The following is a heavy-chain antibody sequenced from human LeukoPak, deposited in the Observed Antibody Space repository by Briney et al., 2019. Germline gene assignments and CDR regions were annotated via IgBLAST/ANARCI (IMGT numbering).Heavy chain of an antibody. CDR1: GGSISTYY. D-gene: IGHD1-26*01. CDR2: IYYSGST. V-gene: IGHV4-59*01. J-gene: IGHJ4*02. Sequence: SETLSLTCTVSGGSISTYYWSWIRQPPGKGLEWIAHIYYSGSTNYNPSLKSRVTISVDTSKNQFSLRLSSVTAADTAVYYCARDDRERTANCYFDYWGQGTLVTVSS. CDR3: ARDDRERTANCYFDY.